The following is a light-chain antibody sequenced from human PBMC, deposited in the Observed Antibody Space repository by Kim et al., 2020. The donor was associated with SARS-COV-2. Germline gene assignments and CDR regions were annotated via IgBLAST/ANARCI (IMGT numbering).Light chain of an antibody. J-gene: IGLJ2*01. V-gene: IGLV2-8*01. CDR1: RGALGGFKY. CDR3: SSYTGSIVV. CDR2: EDS. Sequence: GQLVTISRTRSRGALGGFKYVFWYKLHPGKAPKLLIYEDSKRPLGVPDRFSGSKPGDTASLTVSGLQPDDEGDYFCSSYTGSIVVFGGGTKVTVL.